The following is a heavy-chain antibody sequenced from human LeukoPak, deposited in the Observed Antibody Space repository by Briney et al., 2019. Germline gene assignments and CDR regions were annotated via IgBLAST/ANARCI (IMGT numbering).Heavy chain of an antibody. D-gene: IGHD3-16*01. Sequence: GGSLRLSCAASGFTVSSNYMSWVRQAPGKGLEWVSVIYSGGSKSYAASVKGRFTISRDNSKNTLYLQMNSLSAEDTAVYYCARDLSVHGLGGYWGQGTLVTVSS. CDR2: IYSGGSK. CDR3: ARDLSVHGLGGY. J-gene: IGHJ4*02. CDR1: GFTVSSNY. V-gene: IGHV3-66*01.